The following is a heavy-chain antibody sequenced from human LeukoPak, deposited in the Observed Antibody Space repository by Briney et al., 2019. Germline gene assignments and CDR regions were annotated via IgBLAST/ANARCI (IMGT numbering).Heavy chain of an antibody. V-gene: IGHV4-59*08. J-gene: IGHJ2*01. CDR3: ARLLLWFGESWYFDL. Sequence: MSSETLSLTCTVSGGSISNYYWSWIRQPPGKGLEWIGYIYYSGSTNYNPSLKSRVTISVDTSKNQFSLKLSSVTAADTAVYYCARLLLWFGESWYFDLWGRGTLVNVSS. CDR2: IYYSGST. CDR1: GGSISNYY. D-gene: IGHD3-10*01.